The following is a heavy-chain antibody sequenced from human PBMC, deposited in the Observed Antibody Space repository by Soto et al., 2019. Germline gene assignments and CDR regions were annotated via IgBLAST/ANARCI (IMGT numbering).Heavy chain of an antibody. V-gene: IGHV4-61*01. CDR2: IYYSGTT. CDR1: GVSVSNDNYY. D-gene: IGHD3-16*01. J-gene: IGHJ4*02. Sequence: PSETLSLTCAVSGVSVSNDNYYWSWIRQPPGKGLEWIGYIYYSGTTNYNSYLKSRLSLSVDMSKNQFSLKLASVTAADTAVYFCARSQRGRTAFTFDYWGQGALVTVSS. CDR3: ARSQRGRTAFTFDY.